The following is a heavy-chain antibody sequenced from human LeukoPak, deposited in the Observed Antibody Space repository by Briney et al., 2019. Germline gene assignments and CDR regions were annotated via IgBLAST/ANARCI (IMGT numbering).Heavy chain of an antibody. CDR1: GDSISSYY. Sequence: SETLSLTCIVSGDSISSYYWSWIRQPAGKGLEWIGRIYTSGSTNSNPSLKGRVTMSVDTSKNQFSLKLTSVTAADTAVYYCARASYGDYNFDYWGQGTLVTVSS. CDR3: ARASYGDYNFDY. J-gene: IGHJ4*02. V-gene: IGHV4-4*07. CDR2: IYTSGST. D-gene: IGHD4-17*01.